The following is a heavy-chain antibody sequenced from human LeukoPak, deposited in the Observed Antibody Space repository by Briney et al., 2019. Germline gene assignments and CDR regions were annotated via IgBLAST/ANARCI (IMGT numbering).Heavy chain of an antibody. CDR1: GFTFYSYG. Sequence: GGSLRLSCAASGFTFYSYGMNWVRQAPGKGLEWVANIKEDGSKKNYVDSVKGRFTIFRDNAKNSLYLQMNSLRAEDTAVYYCATPLDYYDSSGYHQGGDWGQGTLVTVSS. CDR2: IKEDGSKK. V-gene: IGHV3-7*03. J-gene: IGHJ4*02. D-gene: IGHD3-22*01. CDR3: ATPLDYYDSSGYHQGGD.